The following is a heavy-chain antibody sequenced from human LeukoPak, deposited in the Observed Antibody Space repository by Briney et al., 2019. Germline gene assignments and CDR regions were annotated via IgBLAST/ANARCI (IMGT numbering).Heavy chain of an antibody. CDR1: GGSFSGYY. CDR3: ARYASGSYFRGIDY. J-gene: IGHJ4*02. CDR2: MDYSGNT. V-gene: IGHV4-34*01. D-gene: IGHD1-26*01. Sequence: SETLSLTCAVYGGSFSGYYWSWIRQPPGKGLEWIGSMDYSGNTYYNPSLKSRLTVSIDTSKNQFSLKLNSVTAAGTAVYYCARYASGSYFRGIDYWGQGTLVTVSS.